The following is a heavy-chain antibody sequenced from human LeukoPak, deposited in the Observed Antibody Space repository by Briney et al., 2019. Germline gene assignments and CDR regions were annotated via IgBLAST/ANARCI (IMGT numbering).Heavy chain of an antibody. D-gene: IGHD6-6*01. CDR1: GVSISSSSYY. CDR2: IYYSGST. Sequence: PSETLSLTCTVSGVSISSSSYYWGWIRQPPGKGLEWIGSIYYSGSTYYNPSLKSRVTISVDTSKNQFSLKLSSVTAADTAVYYCARGYSSSSWDYYYYMDVWGKGTTVTVSS. V-gene: IGHV4-39*07. CDR3: ARGYSSSSWDYYYYMDV. J-gene: IGHJ6*03.